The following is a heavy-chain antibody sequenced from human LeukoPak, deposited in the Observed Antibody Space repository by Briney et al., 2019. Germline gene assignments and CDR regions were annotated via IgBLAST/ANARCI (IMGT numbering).Heavy chain of an antibody. J-gene: IGHJ1*01. V-gene: IGHV1-46*01. D-gene: IGHD1-26*01. CDR1: RYTFTSYY. CDR2: INPSGGST. Sequence: ASVKVSCKASRYTFTSYYVHWVRQAPGQGLEWMGMINPSGGSTTYAQKSQGRVTMTRDTSTSTVYMELNSLRSEDTAVYYCARDAGATAGNEYFQYWGQGTLVTVSS. CDR3: ARDAGATAGNEYFQY.